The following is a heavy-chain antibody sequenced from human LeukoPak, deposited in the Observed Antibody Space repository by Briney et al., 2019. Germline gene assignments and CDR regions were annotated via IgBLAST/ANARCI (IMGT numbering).Heavy chain of an antibody. J-gene: IGHJ5*02. D-gene: IGHD3-10*01. CDR2: ISSDGDST. V-gene: IGHV3-64D*09. Sequence: GGSLGLSCSASGFTFSTYAMHWVRQAPRKGLEYVSAISSDGDSTYNADSVKGRFTISRDNSKNTLYLQMSSLRTEDTAVYYCVRSSASSGPNCFDPWGQGTLVTVSS. CDR1: GFTFSTYA. CDR3: VRSSASSGPNCFDP.